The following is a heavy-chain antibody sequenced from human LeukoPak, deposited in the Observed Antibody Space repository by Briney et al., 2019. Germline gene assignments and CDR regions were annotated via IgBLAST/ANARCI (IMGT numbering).Heavy chain of an antibody. CDR1: GFTFETYA. J-gene: IGHJ4*02. CDR3: AKDARVTAAGYYFDY. D-gene: IGHD6-13*01. CDR2: ISGNCGST. V-gene: IGHV3-43*02. Sequence: PGGSLRLSCAASGFTFETYAMHWVRQAPGKGLEWVSIISGNCGSTYYADSVKGRFTISRDNGKNSLYLQMNSLGTEDTALYYCAKDARVTAAGYYFDYWGQGTLVSVSS.